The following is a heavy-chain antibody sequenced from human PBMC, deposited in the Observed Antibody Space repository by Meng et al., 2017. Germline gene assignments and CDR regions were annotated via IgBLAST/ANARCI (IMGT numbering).Heavy chain of an antibody. D-gene: IGHD3-16*01. CDR2: IKQDGSEK. Sequence: GGSLRLSGAASGFTFSSYWMSWVRQAPGKGLEWVANIKQDGSEKYYVDSVKGRFTISRDNAKSSLYLQMNSLRAEDTAVDYCAIDSLSSDGHGYSYGMDVWGQGTTVTVSS. J-gene: IGHJ6*02. CDR1: GFTFSSYW. V-gene: IGHV3-7*01. CDR3: AIDSLSSDGHGYSYGMDV.